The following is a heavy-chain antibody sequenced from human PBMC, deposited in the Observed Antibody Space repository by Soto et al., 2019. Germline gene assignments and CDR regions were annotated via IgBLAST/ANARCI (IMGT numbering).Heavy chain of an antibody. D-gene: IGHD1-1*01. J-gene: IGHJ4*02. CDR1: GDSISSTSYF. CDR2: IFYSGST. V-gene: IGHV4-39*01. CDR3: ARRYGYSFDY. Sequence: SETLSLTCTVSGDSISSTSYFWGWIRQSPGKGLEWIGSIFYSGSTYYSPSLKSRVNISVDTSKNQFSLKLSSVTAADTAVYYCARRYGYSFDYWGQGTLVTVSS.